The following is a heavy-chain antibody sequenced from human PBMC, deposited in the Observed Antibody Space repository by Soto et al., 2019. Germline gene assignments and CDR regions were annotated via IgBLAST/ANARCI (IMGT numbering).Heavy chain of an antibody. CDR2: IYYSGST. CDR1: GGSISSGDYY. V-gene: IGHV4-30-4*01. CDR3: ASSGDYLQNYGMDV. D-gene: IGHD4-17*01. Sequence: LSLTCTVSGGSISSGDYYWSWIRQPPGKGLEWIGYIYYSGSTYYNPSLKSRVTISVDTSKNQFSLKLSSVTAADTAVYYCASSGDYLQNYGMDVWGQGTTVTVSS. J-gene: IGHJ6*02.